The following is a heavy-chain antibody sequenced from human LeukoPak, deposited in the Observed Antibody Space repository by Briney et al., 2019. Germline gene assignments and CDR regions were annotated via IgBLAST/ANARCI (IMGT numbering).Heavy chain of an antibody. CDR2: INHSGST. CDR1: GGSFSGYY. Sequence: KPSETLSLTCAVYGGSFSGYYWSWIRQPPGKGLEWIGEINHSGSTNYNPSLKSRVTISVDTSKNQFSLKLSSVTAADTAVYYCARDLMNRWGSYYMDVWGKGTTVTVSS. CDR3: ARDLMNRWGSYYMDV. J-gene: IGHJ6*03. V-gene: IGHV4-34*01. D-gene: IGHD3-16*01.